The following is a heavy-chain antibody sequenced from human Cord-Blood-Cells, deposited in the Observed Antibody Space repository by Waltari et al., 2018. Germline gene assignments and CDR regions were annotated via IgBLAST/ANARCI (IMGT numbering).Heavy chain of an antibody. CDR3: ARDEGLGDFDY. CDR1: GFTFSSYW. D-gene: IGHD3-16*01. Sequence: EVQLVESGGGLVQPGGSLRLSCAASGFTFSSYWMSWVRQASGKWLEWVANIKQDGSEKYYVDSVKGRFTISRDNAKNSLYLQMNSLRAEDTAVYYCARDEGLGDFDYWGQGTLVTVSS. J-gene: IGHJ4*02. CDR2: IKQDGSEK. V-gene: IGHV3-7*01.